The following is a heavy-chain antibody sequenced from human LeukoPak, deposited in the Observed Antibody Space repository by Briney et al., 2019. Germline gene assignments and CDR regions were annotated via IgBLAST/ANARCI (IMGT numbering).Heavy chain of an antibody. V-gene: IGHV3-23*01. J-gene: IGHJ4*02. CDR1: GFTFTIYA. D-gene: IGHD6-6*01. CDR2: FSGSGGST. CDR3: AKGRDSYYFDY. Sequence: GGSLRLSCAASGFTFTIYAMSWVRQAPGKLLEWVSAFSGSGGSTYYADSVKGRFTISRGNSKNTLYLQMNSLRAEDTAVYYCAKGRDSYYFDYWGQGTLVSVSS.